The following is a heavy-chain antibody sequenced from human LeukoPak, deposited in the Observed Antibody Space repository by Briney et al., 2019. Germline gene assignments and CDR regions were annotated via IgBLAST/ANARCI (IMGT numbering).Heavy chain of an antibody. CDR2: IYPGDSDT. V-gene: IGHV5-51*01. CDR1: GYSFTSYW. CDR3: ARRYYDILTGYSHMPNWFDP. J-gene: IGHJ5*02. Sequence: GESLKISCKGSGYSFTSYWIGWVRQMPGKGLGWMGIIYPGDSDTRYSPSFQGQVTISADKSISTAYLQWSSLKASDTAMYYCARRYYDILTGYSHMPNWFDPWGQGTLVTVSS. D-gene: IGHD3-9*01.